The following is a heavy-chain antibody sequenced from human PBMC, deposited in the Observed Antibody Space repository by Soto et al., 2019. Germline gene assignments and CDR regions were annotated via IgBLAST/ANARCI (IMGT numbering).Heavy chain of an antibody. Sequence: QLQLQESGPGLVKPSETLSLTCTVSGGSISSSSYYWGWIRQPPGKGLEWIGSIYYSGSTYYNPSLNSRVTISVDTSKNQFSLQLSSVTAADTAVYYCATTYYFGSGSAYWGQGTLVTVSS. D-gene: IGHD3-10*01. CDR1: GGSISSSSYY. CDR3: ATTYYFGSGSAY. V-gene: IGHV4-39*01. CDR2: IYYSGST. J-gene: IGHJ4*02.